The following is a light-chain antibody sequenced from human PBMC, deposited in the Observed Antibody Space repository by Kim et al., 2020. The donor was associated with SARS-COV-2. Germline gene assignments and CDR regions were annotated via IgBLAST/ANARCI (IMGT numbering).Light chain of an antibody. J-gene: IGKJ3*01. CDR3: QQFTGYPFT. V-gene: IGKV1-13*02. CDR1: QGIRLG. CDR2: GAS. Sequence: ASVGDRVNITCRASQGIRLGLAWYQQNPGKSPKLLIFGASSLASGVPTRFSGSGSGTDFTLTISSLQPEDFATYYCQQFTGYPFTFGPGTKVDIK.